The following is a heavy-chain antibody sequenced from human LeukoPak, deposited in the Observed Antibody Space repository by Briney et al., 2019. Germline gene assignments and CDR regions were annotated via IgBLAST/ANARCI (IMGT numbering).Heavy chain of an antibody. CDR2: IYDSGNT. Sequence: PSETLSLTCTVSGGFISSYYWTWIRQPPGKGLEWLGYIYDSGNTNYNPSLKSRVTISLDTSKNQFSLRLPSVTAADTAVYYCARNRVVAAPNFDYWGQGTLVTVSS. J-gene: IGHJ4*02. CDR3: ARNRVVAAPNFDY. CDR1: GGFISSYY. D-gene: IGHD6-6*01. V-gene: IGHV4-59*01.